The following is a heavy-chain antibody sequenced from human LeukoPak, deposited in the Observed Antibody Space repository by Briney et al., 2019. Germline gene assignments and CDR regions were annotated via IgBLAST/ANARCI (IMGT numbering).Heavy chain of an antibody. J-gene: IGHJ4*02. V-gene: IGHV3-23*01. Sequence: GGSLRLSCAASGFTFSSYAMSWVRQAPGKGLEWVSAISGSGGSTYYADSVKGRFTISRDNAKNSLYLQMNSLRAEDTAVYYCARGYYDSSGYDYWGQGTLVTVSS. CDR1: GFTFSSYA. D-gene: IGHD3-22*01. CDR3: ARGYYDSSGYDY. CDR2: ISGSGGST.